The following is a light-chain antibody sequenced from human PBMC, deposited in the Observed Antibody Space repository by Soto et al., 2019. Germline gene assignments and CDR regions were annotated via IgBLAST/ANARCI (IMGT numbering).Light chain of an antibody. CDR2: EGS. CDR3: ASYTSSSTAVI. V-gene: IGLV2-14*02. CDR1: SSDVGRYNI. Sequence: QSVLTQPASVSGSPGQSITISCTGSSSDVGRYNIVSWYQQHPGKAPKLMIYEGSQRPSGVSDRFSGSKSGNTASLTISGLQAEDEADYYCASYTSSSTAVIFGRGTKLTVL. J-gene: IGLJ2*01.